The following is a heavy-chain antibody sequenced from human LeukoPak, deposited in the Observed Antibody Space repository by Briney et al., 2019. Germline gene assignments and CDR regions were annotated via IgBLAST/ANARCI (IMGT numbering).Heavy chain of an antibody. D-gene: IGHD2-15*01. Sequence: GGSLRLSCAASGFTFSNYWIHWVRQAPGKGLVWVSRIYNDGSSTSYADSVKGRFTISRDNAKNSLYLQMNSLRAEDTALYYCAKVPYCSGGTCYVYFDYWGQGTLVTVSS. J-gene: IGHJ4*02. CDR2: IYNDGSST. V-gene: IGHV3-74*01. CDR1: GFTFSNYW. CDR3: AKVPYCSGGTCYVYFDY.